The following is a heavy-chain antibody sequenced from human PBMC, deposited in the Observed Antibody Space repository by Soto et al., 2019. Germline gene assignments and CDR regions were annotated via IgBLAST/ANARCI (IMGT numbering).Heavy chain of an antibody. CDR3: ARDYDSSGYYSPLDY. Sequence: SLRLSCAASGFTFSSYSMNWVRQAPGKGLEWVSSIISSSSYIYYADSVKGRFTISRDNAKNSLYLQMNSLRAEDTAVYYCARDYDSSGYYSPLDYWGQGTLVTVSS. V-gene: IGHV3-21*01. CDR1: GFTFSSYS. D-gene: IGHD3-22*01. CDR2: IISSSSYI. J-gene: IGHJ4*02.